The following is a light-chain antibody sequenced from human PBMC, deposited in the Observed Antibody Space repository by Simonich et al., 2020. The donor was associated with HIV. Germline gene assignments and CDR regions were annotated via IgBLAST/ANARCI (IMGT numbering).Light chain of an antibody. V-gene: IGKV3-11*01. Sequence: EIVLTQSPATLSLSPGERPTLSCRASQSVSSYLAWYQQKPGQAPRLLIYDASNRATGIPARFSGSGSGTDVTLTISSLEPEDFAVYYCQQRSNWPITFGQGTRLEIK. CDR2: DAS. J-gene: IGKJ5*01. CDR3: QQRSNWPIT. CDR1: QSVSSY.